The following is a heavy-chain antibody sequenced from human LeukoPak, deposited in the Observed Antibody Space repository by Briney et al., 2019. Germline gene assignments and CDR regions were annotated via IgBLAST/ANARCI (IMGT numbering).Heavy chain of an antibody. D-gene: IGHD4-17*01. J-gene: IGHJ4*02. CDR1: GGSFSGYY. CDR3: ARAMTTVTVFDY. V-gene: IGHV4-34*01. CDR2: INHSGST. Sequence: SETLSLTCAVYGGSFSGYYWSWIRQPPGKGLEWIGEINHSGSTYYNPSLKSRVTISVDRSKNQFSLKLSSVTAADTAVYYCARAMTTVTVFDYWGQGTLVTVSS.